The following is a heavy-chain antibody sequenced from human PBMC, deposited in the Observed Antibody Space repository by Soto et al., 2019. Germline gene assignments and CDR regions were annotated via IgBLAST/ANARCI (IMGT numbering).Heavy chain of an antibody. Sequence: ETLSLTCTVSGGSISSYYWSWVSQAPGKGLEWVSVIYSGGSTYYADSVKGRFTISRDNSKNTLYLQMNSLRAEDTAVYYCAKGFLFDYWGQGTLVTVSS. CDR3: AKGFLFDY. CDR1: GGSISSYY. J-gene: IGHJ4*02. V-gene: IGHV3-53*01. CDR2: IYSGGST.